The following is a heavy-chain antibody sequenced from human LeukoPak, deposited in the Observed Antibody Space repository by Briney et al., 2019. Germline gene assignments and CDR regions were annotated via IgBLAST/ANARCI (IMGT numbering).Heavy chain of an antibody. CDR1: GYTFTGYY. CDR2: INPNSGGT. CDR3: ASNGWGGYYYYMDV. Sequence: ASVKVSCKASGYTFTGYYMHWVRQAPGQGLEWMGWINPNSGGTNYARKFQGRVTMTRDTSIGTAYMELSRLRSDDTAVYYCASNGWGGYYYYMDVWGKGTTVTVSS. D-gene: IGHD3-10*01. V-gene: IGHV1-2*02. J-gene: IGHJ6*03.